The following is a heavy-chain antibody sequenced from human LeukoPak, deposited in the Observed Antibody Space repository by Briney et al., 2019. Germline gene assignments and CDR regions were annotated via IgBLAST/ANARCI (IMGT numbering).Heavy chain of an antibody. J-gene: IGHJ4*02. V-gene: IGHV1-69*13. CDR2: IIPIFGTA. D-gene: IGHD2-21*02. CDR1: GGTFSSYA. CDR3: HIVVVTASDNYFDY. Sequence: AASVKVSCKASGGTFSSYAISWVRQAPGQGLEWMGGIIPIFGTANYAQKFQGRVTITADESTSTAYMELSSLRSEDTAVYYCHIVVVTASDNYFDYWGQGTLVTVSS.